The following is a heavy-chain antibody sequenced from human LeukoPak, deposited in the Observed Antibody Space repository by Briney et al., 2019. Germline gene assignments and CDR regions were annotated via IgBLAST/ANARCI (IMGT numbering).Heavy chain of an antibody. V-gene: IGHV3-49*03. Sequence: AGGSLRLYCSGSGFTFRDYAISWFRQAPGQGPEWVSFIRSNSFGGITQYAASVRGRFTISRDDFAAVAYLQMNSLNFDDTAIYYCARESFLRPPSQPHHYFFDYWGQGTLVTVSS. CDR3: ARESFLRPPSQPHHYFFDY. CDR2: IRSNSFGGIT. D-gene: IGHD2-2*01. J-gene: IGHJ4*02. CDR1: GFTFRDYA.